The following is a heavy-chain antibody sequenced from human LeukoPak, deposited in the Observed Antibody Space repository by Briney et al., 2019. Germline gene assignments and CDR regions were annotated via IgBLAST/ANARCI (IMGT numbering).Heavy chain of an antibody. D-gene: IGHD3-22*01. V-gene: IGHV3-7*01. J-gene: IGHJ4*02. CDR2: IKQDRSEK. CDR3: ARDLLVGGSGYHY. CDR1: GFTFSNYW. Sequence: GGSLRLSCAASGFTFSNYWMSWVRQAPGKGLEWVANIKQDRSEKYYVDSVKGRFTISRDNAKNSLYLQMNSLRAEDTAVYYCARDLLVGGSGYHYWGQGTLVTVSS.